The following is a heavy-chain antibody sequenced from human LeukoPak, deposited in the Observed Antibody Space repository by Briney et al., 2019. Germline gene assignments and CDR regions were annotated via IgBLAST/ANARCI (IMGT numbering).Heavy chain of an antibody. Sequence: SETLSLTCAVYGGSFSGYYWSWIRQPPGKGLEWIGEINHSGSTNYNPSLKSRVTISVDTSKNQFSLKLSSVTAADTAVYYCARESYSGSYYNWFDPWGQGTLVTVSS. CDR1: GGSFSGYY. V-gene: IGHV4-34*01. D-gene: IGHD1-26*01. CDR3: ARESYSGSYYNWFDP. CDR2: INHSGST. J-gene: IGHJ5*02.